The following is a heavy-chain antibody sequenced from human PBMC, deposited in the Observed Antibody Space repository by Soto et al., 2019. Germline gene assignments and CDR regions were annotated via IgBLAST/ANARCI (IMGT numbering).Heavy chain of an antibody. CDR3: ARDEPWAVVIAAAGKEDAFDI. J-gene: IGHJ3*02. CDR2: IWYDGSNK. D-gene: IGHD6-13*01. CDR1: GFTFSSYG. Sequence: QVQLVESGGGVVQPGRSLRLSCAASGFTFSSYGMHWVRQAPGKGLEWVAVIWYDGSNKYYADSVKGRFTISRDNSKNTLYLQMNSLRAEDTAVYYCARDEPWAVVIAAAGKEDAFDIWGQGTMVTVSS. V-gene: IGHV3-33*01.